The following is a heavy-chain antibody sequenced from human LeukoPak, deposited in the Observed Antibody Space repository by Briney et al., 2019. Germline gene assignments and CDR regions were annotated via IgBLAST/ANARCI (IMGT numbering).Heavy chain of an antibody. Sequence: SVKVSCKASGGTFSSYAISWVRQAPGQGLEWMGGIIPIFGTANYAQKFQGRVTITADESTSTAYMELSSLRSEDTAVYHCASYDPLSNWFDPWGQGTLVTVSS. CDR1: GGTFSSYA. J-gene: IGHJ5*02. V-gene: IGHV1-69*01. CDR2: IIPIFGTA. CDR3: ASYDPLSNWFDP. D-gene: IGHD3-16*01.